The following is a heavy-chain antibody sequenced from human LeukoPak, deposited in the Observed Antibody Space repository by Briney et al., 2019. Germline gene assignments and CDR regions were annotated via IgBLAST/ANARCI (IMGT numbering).Heavy chain of an antibody. CDR2: IFHSGST. CDR3: ARDWAAAAGYFDY. J-gene: IGHJ4*02. Sequence: SETLSLTYSVSGYSISSGFYWGWIRQPPGKELEWIGSIFHSGSTNYNPSLKSRLTISVDTSKNQFSLKLSSVTAADTAVYYCARDWAAAAGYFDYWGQGTLVTVSS. D-gene: IGHD6-13*01. CDR1: GYSISSGFY. V-gene: IGHV4-38-2*02.